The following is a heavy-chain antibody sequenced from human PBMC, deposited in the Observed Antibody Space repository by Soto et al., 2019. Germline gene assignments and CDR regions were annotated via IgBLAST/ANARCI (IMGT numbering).Heavy chain of an antibody. CDR3: ARGSAAGTKSPFDY. Sequence: SENLSLTCTVSGGSISGYYWSWIRQSPGKGLEWIGYIHYSGSTNYSPSLKSRVTISVDTSKNQLSLKLSSVTAADTAVYYCARGSAAGTKSPFDYWGQGTLVTVS. V-gene: IGHV4-59*01. J-gene: IGHJ4*02. D-gene: IGHD6-13*01. CDR1: GGSISGYY. CDR2: IHYSGST.